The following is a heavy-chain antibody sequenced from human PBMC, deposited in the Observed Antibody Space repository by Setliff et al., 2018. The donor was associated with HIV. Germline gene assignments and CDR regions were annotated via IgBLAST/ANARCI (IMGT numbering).Heavy chain of an antibody. CDR1: GGSINSTSYY. J-gene: IGHJ3*02. CDR2: IYHTGST. D-gene: IGHD2-2*01. Sequence: SETLSLTCTVSGGSINSTSYYWGWIRQPPGNGLEWIGSIYHTGSTYYKPSLKSRVTISVDTSKNQFSLNLSSVTAADTAVYYCARDGCTSTSCYFIRAFDTWGQGTMVTVSS. CDR3: ARDGCTSTSCYFIRAFDT. V-gene: IGHV4-39*07.